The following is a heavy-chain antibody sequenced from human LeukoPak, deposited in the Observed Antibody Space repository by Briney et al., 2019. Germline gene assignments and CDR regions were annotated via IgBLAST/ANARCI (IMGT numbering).Heavy chain of an antibody. D-gene: IGHD4-11*01. CDR2: ISGSGGST. CDR1: GFTFSSYA. V-gene: IGHV3-23*01. Sequence: GGSLRLSCAASGFTFSSYAMSWVRQAPGKGLEWVSAISGSGGSTPYADSVKGRFTISRDNSKNTLYLQMNSLRAEDTAVYYCAKSVTARDLFDYWGQGTLVTVSS. CDR3: AKSVTARDLFDY. J-gene: IGHJ4*02.